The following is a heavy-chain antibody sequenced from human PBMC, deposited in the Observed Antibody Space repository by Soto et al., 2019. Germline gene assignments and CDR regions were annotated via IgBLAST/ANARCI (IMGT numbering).Heavy chain of an antibody. CDR3: AKGARPDY. V-gene: IGHV3-30*18. J-gene: IGHJ4*02. CDR2: ISYDGSNK. D-gene: IGHD3-16*01. Sequence: QVQLVESGGGVVQPGRSLRLSCVASGFTFSSYGMHWVRQAPGKGLEWVAVISYDGSNKYYADSVKGRFTISRDNSKNTLYLQMNSLRAEDTAVYYCAKGARPDYWGQGTLVTVSS. CDR1: GFTFSSYG.